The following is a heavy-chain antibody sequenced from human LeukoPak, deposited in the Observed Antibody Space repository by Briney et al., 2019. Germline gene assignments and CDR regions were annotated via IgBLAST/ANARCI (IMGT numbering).Heavy chain of an antibody. Sequence: SETLSLTCTVSGYSISSGYYWGWIRQPPGKGLEWIGSIYHSGSTYYNPSLKSRVTISVDTSKNQFSLKLSSVTAADTAVYYCAIDQTNPYYDILTGYRPDPWGQGTLVTVSS. CDR1: GYSISSGYY. D-gene: IGHD3-9*01. CDR2: IYHSGST. J-gene: IGHJ5*02. CDR3: AIDQTNPYYDILTGYRPDP. V-gene: IGHV4-38-2*02.